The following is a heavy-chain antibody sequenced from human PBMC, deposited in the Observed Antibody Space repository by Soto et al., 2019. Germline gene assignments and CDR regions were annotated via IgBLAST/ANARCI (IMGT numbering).Heavy chain of an antibody. Sequence: SETLSLTCTVSGGSISSGGYYWSWIRQHPGKGLEWIGYIYYSGSTYYNPSLKSRVTISVDTSKNQFSLKLSSVTAADTAVYYCARDGGPGKGDYVPPYYYYYMDVWGKGTTVTVSS. CDR2: IYYSGST. V-gene: IGHV4-31*03. D-gene: IGHD4-17*01. CDR3: ARDGGPGKGDYVPPYYYYYMDV. CDR1: GGSISSGGYY. J-gene: IGHJ6*03.